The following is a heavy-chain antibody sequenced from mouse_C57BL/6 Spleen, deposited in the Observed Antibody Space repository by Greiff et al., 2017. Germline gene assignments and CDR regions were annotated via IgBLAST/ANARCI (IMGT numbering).Heavy chain of an antibody. CDR2: SYPGDGDT. D-gene: IGHD1-1*01. J-gene: IGHJ2*01. V-gene: IGHV1-82*01. CDR1: GYAFSSSW. CDR3: AREITTVVAFDY. Sequence: VQLQQSGPELVKPGASVKISCKASGYAFSSSWMNWVKQRPGKGLEWIGRSYPGDGDTNYNGKFKGKATLTADKSSSTAYMQLSSLTSEDSAVYFCAREITTVVAFDYWGQGTTLTVSS.